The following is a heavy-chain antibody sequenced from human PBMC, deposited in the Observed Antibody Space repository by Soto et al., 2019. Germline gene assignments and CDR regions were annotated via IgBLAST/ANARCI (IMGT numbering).Heavy chain of an antibody. CDR2: ISGSGSGT. CDR3: AKKGSSWYYFDY. D-gene: IGHD6-13*01. Sequence: EVQLLESGGGLVQPGGSLRLSCAASGFTFSSYAMSWVRQAPGKGLEWVSAISGSGSGTYYADSVKGRFTISRDNSKNXLYLQMNSLRXEXTXXXXXAKKGSSWYYFDYWGQGTLVTLSS. CDR1: GFTFSSYA. J-gene: IGHJ4*02. V-gene: IGHV3-23*01.